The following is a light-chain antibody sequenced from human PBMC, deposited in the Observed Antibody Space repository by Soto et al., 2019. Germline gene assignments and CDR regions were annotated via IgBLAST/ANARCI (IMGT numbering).Light chain of an antibody. J-gene: IGKJ5*01. CDR3: QQFNNYPFT. CDR1: QGIGSA. Sequence: AIQLTQSPSSLSASVGDRVTITCRASQGIGSALAWYQQKPGKAPKLLIYDASSLESGVPSRFSGSGSGTDFTLTISSLQPEDFATYYCQQFNNYPFTFGQGTRLEIK. CDR2: DAS. V-gene: IGKV1D-13*01.